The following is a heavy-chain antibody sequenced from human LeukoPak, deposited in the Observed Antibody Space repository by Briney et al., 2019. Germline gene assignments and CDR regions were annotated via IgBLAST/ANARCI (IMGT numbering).Heavy chain of an antibody. J-gene: IGHJ4*02. CDR3: ARALFRGGFLYYFDY. D-gene: IGHD3-16*01. CDR1: GFTVSSNY. CDR2: IYSGGGT. V-gene: IGHV3-53*01. Sequence: PGGSLRLSCAASGFTVSSNYMSWVRQAPGKGLEWVSVIYSGGGTYYADSVKGRFTISRDNSKNTLYLQMNSLRAEDTAVYYCARALFRGGFLYYFDYWGQGTLVTVSS.